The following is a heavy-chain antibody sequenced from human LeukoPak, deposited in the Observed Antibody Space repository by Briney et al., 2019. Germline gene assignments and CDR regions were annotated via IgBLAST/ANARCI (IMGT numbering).Heavy chain of an antibody. CDR2: IRGSGGST. J-gene: IGHJ5*02. V-gene: IGHV3-23*01. CDR3: AKGMSWFDP. CDR1: GFTFNSYG. Sequence: AGGSLRLSCAASGFTFNSYGMTWVRQAPGKGLELVSSIRGSGGSTYYADSVKGRFTISRDNSENTVYLQMNSLRAEDTAVYYCAKGMSWFDPWGQGTLVTVSS.